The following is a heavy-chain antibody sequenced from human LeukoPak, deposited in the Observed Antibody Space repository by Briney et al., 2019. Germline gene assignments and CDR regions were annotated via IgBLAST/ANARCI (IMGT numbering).Heavy chain of an antibody. CDR2: ISYDGTNK. CDR1: GFTFSTYA. J-gene: IGHJ5*02. V-gene: IGHV3-30*04. D-gene: IGHD1-26*01. CDR3: AKDFYSGSSP. Sequence: PGGSLRLSCAASGFTFSTYAMHWVRQAPGKGLEWVAVISYDGTNKYYADSAKGRFTISRDNSKNTLFLQMNSLRTEDTAVYYCAKDFYSGSSPWGQGTLVTVSS.